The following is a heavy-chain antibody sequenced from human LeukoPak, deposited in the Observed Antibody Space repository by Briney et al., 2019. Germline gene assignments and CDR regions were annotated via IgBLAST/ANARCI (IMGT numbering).Heavy chain of an antibody. CDR1: GGSISSYY. J-gene: IGHJ4*02. CDR3: ARGQYSGSCFDN. D-gene: IGHD1-26*01. CDR2: IYYSGYT. Sequence: SETLSLTCTVSGGSISSYYWSWIRQPPGKGLEWIGYIYYSGYTSYNPSLKSRVTILVDTSKNQFSLKVSSVTAADTAVYYCARGQYSGSCFDNWGQGSLVTVSS. V-gene: IGHV4-59*01.